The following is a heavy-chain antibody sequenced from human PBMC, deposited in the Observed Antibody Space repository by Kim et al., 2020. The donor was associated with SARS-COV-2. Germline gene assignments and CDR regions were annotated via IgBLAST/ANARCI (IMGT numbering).Heavy chain of an antibody. CDR1: GYTFTSYA. Sequence: ASVKVSCKASGYTFTSYAMNWVRQAPGQGLEWMGWINTNTGNPTYAQGFTGRFVFSLDTSVSTAYLQISSLKAEDTAVYYCARGRMVRGVTPRGYYYYYGMDVWGQGTTVTVSS. J-gene: IGHJ6*02. CDR2: INTNTGNP. V-gene: IGHV7-4-1*02. D-gene: IGHD3-10*01. CDR3: ARGRMVRGVTPRGYYYYYGMDV.